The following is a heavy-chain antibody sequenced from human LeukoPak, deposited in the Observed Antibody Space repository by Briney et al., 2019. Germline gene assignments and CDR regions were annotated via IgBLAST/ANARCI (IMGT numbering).Heavy chain of an antibody. CDR3: ARGQGTVTTH. D-gene: IGHD4-17*01. CDR1: GGSFSGYY. Sequence: SETLSLTCAVSGGSFSGYYWTWIRKPPGKGLEWIGEINHSGSANYNPSLKSRVTISLDTSKNQFSLKLSSVTAADTAVYYCARGQGTVTTHWGQGTLVTVSS. V-gene: IGHV4-34*01. J-gene: IGHJ4*02. CDR2: INHSGSA.